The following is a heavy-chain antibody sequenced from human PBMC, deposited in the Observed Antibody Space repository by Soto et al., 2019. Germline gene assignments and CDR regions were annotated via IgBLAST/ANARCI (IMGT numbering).Heavy chain of an antibody. D-gene: IGHD6-19*01. CDR3: VRHAQWLIRAY. CDR1: DSPISNYY. CDR2: IYYTGTT. V-gene: IGHV4-59*08. Sequence: SETLSLTCTVSDSPISNYYWGWFRQPPGLGLEWVGYIYYTGTTTYNPSLRSRVAISLDASKSQFSLNLSSVTAADTAVYYCVRHAQWLIRAYWGQGSLVTVSS. J-gene: IGHJ4*02.